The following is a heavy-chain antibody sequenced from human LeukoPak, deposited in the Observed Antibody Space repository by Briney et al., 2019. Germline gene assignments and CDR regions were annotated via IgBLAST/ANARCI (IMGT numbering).Heavy chain of an antibody. D-gene: IGHD6-19*01. Sequence: ASVKVSYKASGGTFSSYAISWVRQAPGQGLEWMGGIIPIFGTANYAQKFQGRVTITADESTSTAYMELSSLRSEDTAVYYCARERDTGWYFDYWGQGTLVTVSS. J-gene: IGHJ4*02. V-gene: IGHV1-69*01. CDR2: IIPIFGTA. CDR1: GGTFSSYA. CDR3: ARERDTGWYFDY.